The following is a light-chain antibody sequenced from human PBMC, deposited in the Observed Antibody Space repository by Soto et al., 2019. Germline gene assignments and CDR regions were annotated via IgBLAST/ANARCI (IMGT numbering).Light chain of an antibody. V-gene: IGLV2-14*01. CDR2: EVS. CDR1: SSDVGGYNY. CDR3: SSYTSKV. Sequence: QSALTQPASVSGSPGQSITISCTGTSSDVGGYNYVSWYQQHPGKAPKLMIYEVSNRPSGVSNRFSGSKSGNTASLTISGLQAEDKADYYCSSYTSKVFGGGTKLTVL. J-gene: IGLJ3*02.